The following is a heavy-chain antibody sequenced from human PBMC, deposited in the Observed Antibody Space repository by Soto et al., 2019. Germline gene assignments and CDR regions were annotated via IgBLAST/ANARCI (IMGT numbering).Heavy chain of an antibody. CDR2: IYYSGST. J-gene: IGHJ6*02. CDR1: GGSISSYY. V-gene: IGHV4-59*01. D-gene: IGHD2-2*01. CDR3: ARGSYALQNYYYYGMDV. Sequence: QVQLQESGPGLVKPSETLSLTCTVSGGSISSYYWSWIRQPPGKGLEWIGYIYYSGSTNYNPSLKSRVTISVDTSKNQFSLKLSSVTAADTAVYYCARGSYALQNYYYYGMDVWGQGTTVTVSS.